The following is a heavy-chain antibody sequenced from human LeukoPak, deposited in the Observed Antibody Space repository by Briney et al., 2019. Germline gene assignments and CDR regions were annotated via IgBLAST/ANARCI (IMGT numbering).Heavy chain of an antibody. CDR3: ARCPITTFGVVNIYFDY. Sequence: GGSLRLSCAASGFTLSSYSMNWVRQAPGKGLEWVSYISSSSSTIYYADSVKGRFTISRDNAKNSLYLQMNSLRAEDTAVYYCARCPITTFGVVNIYFDYSGQGSLVTVSS. J-gene: IGHJ4*02. D-gene: IGHD3-3*01. CDR2: ISSSSSTI. CDR1: GFTLSSYS. V-gene: IGHV3-48*01.